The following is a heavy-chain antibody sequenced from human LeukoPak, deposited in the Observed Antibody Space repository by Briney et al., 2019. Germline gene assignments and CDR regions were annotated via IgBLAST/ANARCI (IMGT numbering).Heavy chain of an antibody. D-gene: IGHD3-16*01. CDR1: GGSFSGYS. J-gene: IGHJ5*02. V-gene: IGHV4-34*01. CDR3: ARGRLLMWFDP. Sequence: KPSETLSLTCAVYGGSFSGYSWSWIRQPPGKGLEWIGEINHSGSTNYNPPLKSRVTISVDTSKKQFSLKLSSVTAADTAVYYCARGRLLMWFDPWGQGTLVTVSS. CDR2: INHSGST.